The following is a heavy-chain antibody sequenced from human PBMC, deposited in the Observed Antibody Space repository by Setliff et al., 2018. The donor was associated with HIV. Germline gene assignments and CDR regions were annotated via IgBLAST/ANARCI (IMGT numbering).Heavy chain of an antibody. Sequence: GGSLRLSCAASGFTFSSYSMNWVRQAPGKGLEWVSSISSISTYIYYADSVKGRFTISRDNAKNSLYLQMNSLRAEDTAIYYCARDYLYYNLYNGSPVYGMDVWGQGTTVTVSS. CDR3: ARDYLYYNLYNGSPVYGMDV. J-gene: IGHJ6*02. CDR1: GFTFSSYS. V-gene: IGHV3-21*01. CDR2: ISSISTYI. D-gene: IGHD3-3*01.